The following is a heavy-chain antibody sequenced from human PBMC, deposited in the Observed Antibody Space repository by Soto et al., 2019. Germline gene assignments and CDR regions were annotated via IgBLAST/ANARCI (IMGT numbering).Heavy chain of an antibody. CDR2: ISAYNGNT. J-gene: IGHJ3*02. V-gene: IGHV1-18*01. Sequence: ASVKVSCKASGYTFTSYCISWVLQAPGQGLEWMGWISAYNGNTNYAQKPQGRVTMTTDTSTSTAYMELRSLRSDDTAVYYCARDSSYGRWAFDIWGQGTMVTVSS. D-gene: IGHD5-18*01. CDR3: ARDSSYGRWAFDI. CDR1: GYTFTSYC.